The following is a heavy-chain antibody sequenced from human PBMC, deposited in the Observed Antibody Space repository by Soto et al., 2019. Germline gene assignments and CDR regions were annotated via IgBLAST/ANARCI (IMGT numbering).Heavy chain of an antibody. V-gene: IGHV4-34*01. Sequence: SETLSLTCAVYGGSFSGYYWSWIRQPPGKGLEWIGEINHSGSTNYNPSLKSRVTISVDTSKNQFSLKLSSVTAADTAVYYCARERYFDWLSNYYYYYYMDVWGKGTTVTVSS. D-gene: IGHD3-9*01. CDR3: ARERYFDWLSNYYYYYYMDV. J-gene: IGHJ6*03. CDR1: GGSFSGYY. CDR2: INHSGST.